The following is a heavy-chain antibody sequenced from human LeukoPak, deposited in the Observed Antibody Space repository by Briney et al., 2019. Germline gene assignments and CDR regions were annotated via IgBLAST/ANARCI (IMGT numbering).Heavy chain of an antibody. Sequence: EASVKVSCKASGYTFTSYYMHWVRQAPGQGLEWMGWISAYNGNTNYAQKLQGRVTMTTDTSTSTAYMELRSLRSDDTAVYYCARAAYYYDSSGLTGSFDYWGQGTLVTVSS. CDR3: ARAAYYYDSSGLTGSFDY. J-gene: IGHJ4*02. D-gene: IGHD3-22*01. CDR2: ISAYNGNT. V-gene: IGHV1-18*04. CDR1: GYTFTSYY.